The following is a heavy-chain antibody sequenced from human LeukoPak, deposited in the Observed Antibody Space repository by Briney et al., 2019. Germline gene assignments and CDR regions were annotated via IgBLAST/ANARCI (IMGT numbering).Heavy chain of an antibody. CDR1: GGSFSDYY. V-gene: IGHV4-34*01. Sequence: PSETLSLTCAVYGGSFSDYYWSWIRQPPGKGLEWIGEINRSGSTNYNPSLKSRVTISVDTSKNQFSLKLSSVTAADTAVYYCARQGIDAFDIWGQGTLVTVSS. J-gene: IGHJ3*02. CDR2: INRSGST. CDR3: ARQGIDAFDI.